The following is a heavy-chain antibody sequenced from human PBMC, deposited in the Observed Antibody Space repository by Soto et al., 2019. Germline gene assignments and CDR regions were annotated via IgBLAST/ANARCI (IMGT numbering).Heavy chain of an antibody. D-gene: IGHD3-22*01. J-gene: IGHJ4*01. CDR3: STDSYSDMTVVRLDN. CDR2: IKSKTDGGTT. CDR1: GFTFSNAW. V-gene: IGHV3-15*07. Sequence: GGSLRLSCAASGFTFSNAWINWVRQAPGKGLEWVGRIKSKTDGGTTDFAAPVKGRFAISRDDSKNIAYMQVNSLKIEDTAVYYCSTDSYSDMTVVRLDNCGHGTLVTVSS.